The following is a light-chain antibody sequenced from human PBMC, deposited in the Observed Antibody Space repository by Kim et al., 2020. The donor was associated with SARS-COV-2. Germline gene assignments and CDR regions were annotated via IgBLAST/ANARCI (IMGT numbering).Light chain of an antibody. CDR1: QGISSY. Sequence: AIRMTQSPSSLSASTGDRVTITCRASQGISSYLAWYQQKPGKAPKLLIYAASTLQSGVPSRFSGSGSGTDFTLTISCLQSEDFATYYCQHYYSYPPTFGQGTKVDI. CDR3: QHYYSYPPT. J-gene: IGKJ1*01. CDR2: AAS. V-gene: IGKV1-8*01.